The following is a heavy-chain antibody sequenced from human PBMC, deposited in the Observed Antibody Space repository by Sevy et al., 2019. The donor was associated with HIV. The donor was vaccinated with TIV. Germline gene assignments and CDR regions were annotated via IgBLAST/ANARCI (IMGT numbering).Heavy chain of an antibody. J-gene: IGHJ4*02. CDR3: ARDYYGSGSYYEFVY. Sequence: SETLSLTCTVSGFSISSDYYWGWIRQPPGKGLEWIGSIYGGGSTYYNPSLKSRVTISIDTSKKQFSLKLSSVTAADTAVYYCARDYYGSGSYYEFVYWGQGTLVTVSS. CDR2: IYGGGST. D-gene: IGHD3-10*01. CDR1: GFSISSDYY. V-gene: IGHV4-38-2*02.